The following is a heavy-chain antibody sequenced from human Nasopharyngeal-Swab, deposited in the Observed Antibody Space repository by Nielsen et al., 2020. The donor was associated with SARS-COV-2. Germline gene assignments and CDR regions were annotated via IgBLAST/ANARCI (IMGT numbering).Heavy chain of an antibody. CDR2: IYYSGST. Sequence: SEPLSLTCTVSGGSTSSSSSYWGWIRQPPGKGLEWIGSIYYSGSTYYNPSLKSRVTISVDTSKNQFSLKLSSVTAADTAVYYCARVILTGLGGYFDLWGRGTLVTVSS. CDR3: ARVILTGLGGYFDL. D-gene: IGHD2-8*02. J-gene: IGHJ2*01. CDR1: GGSTSSSSSY. V-gene: IGHV4-39*07.